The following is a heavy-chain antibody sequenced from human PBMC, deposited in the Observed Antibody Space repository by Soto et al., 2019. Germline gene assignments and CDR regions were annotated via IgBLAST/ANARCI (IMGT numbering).Heavy chain of an antibody. CDR3: AREIVVARGECYFDY. Sequence: EVQLVESGGNLVQPGGSLRFSCVASGFTFSSYWMTWVRQAPGKGLEWVGNIKQDGGEKNYVDSVKGRFTISRDNAKNSVNLQMNSLRAEDTAVYYGAREIVVARGECYFDYWGPGTLVTVSS. CDR2: IKQDGGEK. D-gene: IGHD2-2*01. V-gene: IGHV3-7*04. J-gene: IGHJ4*02. CDR1: GFTFSSYW.